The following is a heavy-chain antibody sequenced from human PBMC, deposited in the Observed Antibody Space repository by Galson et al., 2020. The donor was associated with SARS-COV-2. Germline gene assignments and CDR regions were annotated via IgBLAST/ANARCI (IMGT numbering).Heavy chain of an antibody. CDR1: GFIFSDYA. J-gene: IGHJ5*02. V-gene: IGHV3-64D*06. Sequence: GGSLRLSCSASGFIFSDYAMHWVRQAPGKGLEYVSALSPNGGTSFYADSVNGRFTMSRDNSKNMFYLQMTALRLEDTALYYCLSYSSTRQNHWGHGTRVTVSS. CDR2: LSPNGGTS. CDR3: LSYSSTRQNH. D-gene: IGHD2-2*01.